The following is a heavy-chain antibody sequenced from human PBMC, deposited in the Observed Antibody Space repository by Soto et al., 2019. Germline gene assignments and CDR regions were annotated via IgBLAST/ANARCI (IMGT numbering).Heavy chain of an antibody. J-gene: IGHJ5*02. CDR2: MNPNSGNT. Sequence: QVQLVQSGAEVKKPGASVKVSCKASGYTFNSYDINWVSQATGQGLEWMGWMNPNSGNTGYAQKFQGKVTMTRNTSISTAYMELSILRSEDTAVYYCARRAGILQRVRWFDPWGQGTLVTVSS. D-gene: IGHD6-6*01. CDR3: ARRAGILQRVRWFDP. CDR1: GYTFNSYD. V-gene: IGHV1-8*01.